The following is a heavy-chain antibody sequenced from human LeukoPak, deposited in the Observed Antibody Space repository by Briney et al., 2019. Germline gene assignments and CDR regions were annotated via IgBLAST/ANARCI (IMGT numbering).Heavy chain of an antibody. Sequence: SETLSLTCAVSGGSINNYYWNWIRQPAGKGLEWIGRIYSTGSTNYNPSPKSRVTMSIDTSKNQFSLKPGSVTAADTAVYYCAGYLAARPGFDCWGQGTLVTVSP. CDR1: GGSINNYY. J-gene: IGHJ4*02. D-gene: IGHD6-6*01. V-gene: IGHV4-59*10. CDR3: AGYLAARPGFDC. CDR2: IYSTGST.